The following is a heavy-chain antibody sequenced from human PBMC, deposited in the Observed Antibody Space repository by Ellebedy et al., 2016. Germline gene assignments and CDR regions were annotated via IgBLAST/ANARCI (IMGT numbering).Heavy chain of an antibody. J-gene: IGHJ3*02. V-gene: IGHV3-23*01. CDR1: GFTFSTYA. CDR3: ARYPASSEAFDI. Sequence: GGSLRLXXAASGFTFSTYAMSWVRQAPGKGLEWVSGISGSGASTYYADSVKGRFTISRDNAKNSLYLQMNSLRAEDTAVYFCARYPASSEAFDIWGQGTMITVSS. CDR2: ISGSGAST. D-gene: IGHD2-2*01.